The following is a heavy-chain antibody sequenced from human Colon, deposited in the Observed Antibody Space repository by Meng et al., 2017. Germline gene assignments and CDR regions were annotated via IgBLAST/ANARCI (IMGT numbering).Heavy chain of an antibody. CDR2: ISYDRSNK. V-gene: IGHV3-30*04. Sequence: GESLKISCAASGFTFSSYAMHWVRQAPGKGLEWVAVISYDRSNKYYADSVKGRFTISRDNSKNTLYLQMNSLRAEDTAVYYCARVHSSSWYYFDYWGQGTLVTVSS. D-gene: IGHD6-13*01. CDR3: ARVHSSSWYYFDY. J-gene: IGHJ4*02. CDR1: GFTFSSYA.